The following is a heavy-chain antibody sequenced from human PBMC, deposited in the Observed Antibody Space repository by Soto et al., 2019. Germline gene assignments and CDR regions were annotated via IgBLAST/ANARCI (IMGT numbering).Heavy chain of an antibody. D-gene: IGHD6-13*01. J-gene: IGHJ4*02. CDR1: GGSFSGYY. CDR2: INHSGST. Sequence: PSETLSLTCAVYGGSFSGYYWSWIRQPPGKGLEWIGEINHSGSTNCNPSLKSRVTISVDTSKNQFSLKLSSVTAADTAVYYCARGWIAAGRELDYWGQGTLVTAPQ. V-gene: IGHV4-34*01. CDR3: ARGWIAAGRELDY.